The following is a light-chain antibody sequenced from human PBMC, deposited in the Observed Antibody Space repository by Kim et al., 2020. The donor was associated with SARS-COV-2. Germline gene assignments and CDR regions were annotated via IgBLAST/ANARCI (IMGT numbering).Light chain of an antibody. Sequence: SYELTQAPSVSVAPGKTASITCGGNNIGSKSVHWYQQKAGQAPVVVIYYDTDRPSGIPERFSGSNSGNTATLTISGVEAGDEAAYYCQVWDSLTHHYVFGTGTKVTVL. V-gene: IGLV3-21*04. CDR3: QVWDSLTHHYV. CDR2: YDT. J-gene: IGLJ1*01. CDR1: NIGSKS.